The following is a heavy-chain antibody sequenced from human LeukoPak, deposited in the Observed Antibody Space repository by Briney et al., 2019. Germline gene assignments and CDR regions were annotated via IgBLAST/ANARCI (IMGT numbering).Heavy chain of an antibody. Sequence: PGGSLRLSCAASGFTFSDYYMSWIRQAPGKGLEWVSYISSSGSTIYYADSVKGRFTISRDNAKNTLYLQMTSLRADDTAVYYCATYAGTSILLDYWGQGALVTVSS. CDR3: ATYAGTSILLDY. CDR1: GFTFSDYY. CDR2: ISSSGSTI. D-gene: IGHD2-2*01. J-gene: IGHJ4*02. V-gene: IGHV3-11*04.